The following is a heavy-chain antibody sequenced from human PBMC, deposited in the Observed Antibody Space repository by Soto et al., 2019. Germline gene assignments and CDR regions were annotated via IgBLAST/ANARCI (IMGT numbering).Heavy chain of an antibody. CDR3: ARSPSSGRYFDWSYGWPYYYYGMDV. CDR1: GGSVSSGSYY. Sequence: SETLSLTCTVSGGSVSSGSYYWSWIRQPPGKGLEWIGYIYYSGSTNYNPSLKSRVTISVDTSKNQFSLKLSSVTAADTAVYYCARSPSSGRYFDWSYGWPYYYYGMDVWGQGTTVTVSS. J-gene: IGHJ6*02. D-gene: IGHD3-9*01. V-gene: IGHV4-61*01. CDR2: IYYSGST.